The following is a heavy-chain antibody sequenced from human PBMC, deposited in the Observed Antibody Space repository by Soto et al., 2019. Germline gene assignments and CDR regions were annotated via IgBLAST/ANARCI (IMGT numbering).Heavy chain of an antibody. CDR2: IYYSGST. J-gene: IGHJ4*02. D-gene: IGHD5-12*01. V-gene: IGHV4-39*01. CDR1: GGSISSSSYY. CDR3: AGHSSGYSGYDSDY. Sequence: QLQLQESGPGLVKPSETLSLTCTVSGGSISSSSYYWGWIRQPPGKGLEWIGSIYYSGSTYYNPSLKSRVTISGDTSKNQFSLKLSSVTAADTAVFYCAGHSSGYSGYDSDYWGQGTLVTVSS.